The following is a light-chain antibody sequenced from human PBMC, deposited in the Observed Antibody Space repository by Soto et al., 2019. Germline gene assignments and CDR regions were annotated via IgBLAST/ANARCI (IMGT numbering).Light chain of an antibody. V-gene: IGKV1-39*01. CDR1: QSISSY. Sequence: DIPMTQSPSFLSASVGDTVTITCRASQSISSYLNWYQQKPGKAPKLLMYTTSNLQSGVPSRFSGSGSGTDFTLTITSLQPEDFATYFCQQSYRTPYTFGQGTKLEIK. J-gene: IGKJ2*01. CDR2: TTS. CDR3: QQSYRTPYT.